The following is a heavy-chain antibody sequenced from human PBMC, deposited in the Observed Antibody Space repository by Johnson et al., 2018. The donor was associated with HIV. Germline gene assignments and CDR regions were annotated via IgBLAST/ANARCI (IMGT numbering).Heavy chain of an antibody. CDR2: ISYDGSNK. D-gene: IGHD1-26*01. Sequence: VHLVESGGDLVQPGGSLRLSCAASGFTFSTYALHWVRQAPGKGLEWVAVISYDGSNKYYADSVKGRFTISRDNSKNTLYLQMNSLRAEDTAVYYCARVRRSGTYYVDAFDIWGQGTMVTVYS. J-gene: IGHJ3*02. CDR1: GFTFSTYA. V-gene: IGHV3-30*04. CDR3: ARVRRSGTYYVDAFDI.